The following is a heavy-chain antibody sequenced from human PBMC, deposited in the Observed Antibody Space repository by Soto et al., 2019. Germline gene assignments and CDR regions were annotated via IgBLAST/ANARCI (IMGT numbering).Heavy chain of an antibody. CDR1: GFTFSSYS. CDR2: ISSSSSYI. J-gene: IGHJ4*02. Sequence: GGSLRLSCAASGFTFSSYSMNWVRQAPGKGLEWVSSISSSSSYIYYADSVKGRFTISRDNAKNSLYLQMNSLRAEDTAVYYCARFRYYDSSGYPYFDYWGQGTLVTVSS. V-gene: IGHV3-21*01. CDR3: ARFRYYDSSGYPYFDY. D-gene: IGHD3-22*01.